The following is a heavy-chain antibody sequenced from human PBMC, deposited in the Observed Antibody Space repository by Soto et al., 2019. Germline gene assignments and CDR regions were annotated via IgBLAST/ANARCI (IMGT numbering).Heavy chain of an antibody. CDR3: STMPPHASPVYYSHNMDV. J-gene: IGHJ6*02. V-gene: IGHV3-15*07. D-gene: IGHD2-2*01. CDR1: GFTFGNAW. CDR2: IKSKGDGGTT. Sequence: PGGSLRLSCAASGFTFGNAWMNWVRQAPGKGLEWVGRIKSKGDGGTTDYAAPVKGRFTISRDDSKNTLYLQMNSLKTEDTAVYYCSTMPPHASPVYYSHNMDVWGQGTTVTVSS.